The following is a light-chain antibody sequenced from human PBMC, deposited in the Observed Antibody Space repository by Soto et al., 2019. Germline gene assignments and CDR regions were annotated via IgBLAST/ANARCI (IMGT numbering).Light chain of an antibody. J-gene: IGLJ1*01. V-gene: IGLV2-14*02. CDR1: SSDVGSYNL. Sequence: QSVLTQPASVSGSPGQSITISCTGTSSDVGSYNLVSWYHQHPGQAPKLLIYEVSNRPSGVSNRFSGSKSGNTASLTISGLQAEDEADYYCSSYTDTNTRVFGSGTKVTVL. CDR3: SSYTDTNTRV. CDR2: EVS.